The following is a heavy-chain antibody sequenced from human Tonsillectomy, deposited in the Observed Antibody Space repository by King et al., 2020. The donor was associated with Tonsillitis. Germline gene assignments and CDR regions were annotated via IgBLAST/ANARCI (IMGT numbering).Heavy chain of an antibody. D-gene: IGHD5-12*01. CDR3: AKEFGYSNLYYFEN. Sequence: VQLVESGGGLVQPGGSLRLSCAASGFTFNNYAMSWVRQAPGKGLEWVSGISGGGGSIYYADPVKGRFTISRDNSKNTVYLQMNSLRAEDTAVYYCAKEFGYSNLYYFENWGQGTLVTVSS. J-gene: IGHJ4*02. V-gene: IGHV3-23*04. CDR2: ISGGGGSI. CDR1: GFTFNNYA.